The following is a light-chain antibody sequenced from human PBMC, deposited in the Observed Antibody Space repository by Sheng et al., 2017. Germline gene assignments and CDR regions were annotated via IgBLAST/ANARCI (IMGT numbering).Light chain of an antibody. J-gene: IGKJ1*01. Sequence: EIVMTQSPATLSVSPGERATLSCRASQSVDSHLAWYQQKPGKAPRLLMFGASTRATDIPTRFSGSGSGTEFTLTINSLQSEDFAVYSCQQYDSWPRTFGQGTKVEI. CDR3: QQYDSWPRT. V-gene: IGKV3-15*01. CDR1: QSVDSH. CDR2: GAS.